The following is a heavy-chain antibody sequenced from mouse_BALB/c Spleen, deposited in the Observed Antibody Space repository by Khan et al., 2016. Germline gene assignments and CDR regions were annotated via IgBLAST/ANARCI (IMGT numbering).Heavy chain of an antibody. CDR2: ISYDGSN. J-gene: IGHJ4*01. CDR1: GYSITSGYY. CDR3: VKLRRVYAMDY. D-gene: IGHD2-4*01. V-gene: IGHV3-6*02. Sequence: EVQLQESGPGLVKPSQSLSLTCSVSGYSITSGYYWNWIRQFPGNKLEWMGYISYDGSNNYNPSLKNRISITRDTSTNQFFLKLNSVTSEDTSTCYCVKLRRVYAMDYWGQGTSVTVSS.